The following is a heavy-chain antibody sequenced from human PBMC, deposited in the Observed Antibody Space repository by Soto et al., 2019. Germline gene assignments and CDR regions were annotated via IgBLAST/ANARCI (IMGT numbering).Heavy chain of an antibody. CDR1: GYPFTSYG. CDR3: ARDSWYRGSYYNRYYGMDV. V-gene: IGHV1-18*04. CDR2: ISAYNGNT. J-gene: IGHJ6*02. D-gene: IGHD1-26*01. Sequence: XAVKVSCKASGYPFTSYGIIWVRQAPGQGLEWMGWISAYNGNTNYAQKLQCRVTMTTDTSTSTAYMELRSLRSDDTAVYYCARDSWYRGSYYNRYYGMDVWGQGTTVTVSS.